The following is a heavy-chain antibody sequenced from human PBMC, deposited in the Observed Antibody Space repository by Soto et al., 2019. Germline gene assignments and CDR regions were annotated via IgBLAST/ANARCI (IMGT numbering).Heavy chain of an antibody. CDR1: GFTFSSYS. CDR2: ISSSSSYI. CDR3: ARFEMGTGIAARFFWFDP. D-gene: IGHD6-6*01. J-gene: IGHJ5*02. Sequence: PGGSLRLSCAASGFTFSSYSLNWVRQAPGKGLEWVSSISSSSSYIYYADSVKGRFTISRDNAKNSLYLQMNSLRAEDTAVYYCARFEMGTGIAARFFWFDPWGQGTPVTVSS. V-gene: IGHV3-21*01.